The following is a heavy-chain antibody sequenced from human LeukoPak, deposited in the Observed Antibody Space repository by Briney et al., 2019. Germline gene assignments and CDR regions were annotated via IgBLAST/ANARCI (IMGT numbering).Heavy chain of an antibody. D-gene: IGHD6-13*01. CDR3: ASEIPASGYLDY. CDR2: INPSGDYT. J-gene: IGHJ4*02. V-gene: IGHV1-46*01. CDR1: GYTFTRYY. Sequence: ASVKVSCKASGYTFTRYYMHWMRQAPEQGPEWMGVINPSGDYTNYAQKFQGRVTMTRDMSTSTVYMELSSLRSEDTAVYYCASEIPASGYLDYWGQGTLVTVSS.